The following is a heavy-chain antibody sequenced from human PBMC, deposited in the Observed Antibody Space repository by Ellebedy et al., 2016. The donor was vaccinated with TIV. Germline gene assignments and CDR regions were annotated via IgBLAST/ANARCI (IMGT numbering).Heavy chain of an antibody. D-gene: IGHD6-19*01. Sequence: AASVKVSCKASGYTFSNYGITWVRQAPGQGLEWMGGISIYKGNTDYAPKFQGRVTMTTDTSTSTAYMELRSLRSDDTAVYYCARDFYSWYGQWLGTSMNWYYFDYWGQGTLVTVSS. V-gene: IGHV1-18*01. CDR2: ISIYKGNT. CDR1: GYTFSNYG. CDR3: ARDFYSWYGQWLGTSMNWYYFDY. J-gene: IGHJ4*02.